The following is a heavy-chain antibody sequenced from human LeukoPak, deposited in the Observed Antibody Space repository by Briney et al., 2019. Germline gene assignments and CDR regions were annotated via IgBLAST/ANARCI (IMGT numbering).Heavy chain of an antibody. V-gene: IGHV4-59*01. CDR1: GGSISSYY. D-gene: IGHD5-18*01. CDR2: IYYSGST. CDR3: ARENGYLNAFDI. J-gene: IGHJ3*02. Sequence: SETLSLTCTVSGGSISSYYWSWIRQPPGKGLEWIGYIYYSGSTNYNPSLKSRVTISVDTSKNQFSLKLSSVTAADTAVYYCARENGYLNAFDIWGQGTMVTVSS.